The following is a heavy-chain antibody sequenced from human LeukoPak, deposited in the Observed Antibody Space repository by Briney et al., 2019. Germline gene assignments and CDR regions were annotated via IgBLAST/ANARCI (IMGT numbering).Heavy chain of an antibody. J-gene: IGHJ4*02. D-gene: IGHD5-12*01. V-gene: IGHV3-23*01. CDR1: GFAFSNYA. CDR2: IGGSGADS. CDR3: AKDLSPSGGF. Sequence: GGSLRLSCAASGFAFSNYAMSWVRQTPGKGLEWVSSIGGSGADSYSADSVKGRFIISRDNSKNTLYLQMNSLRAEDTAIYYCAKDLSPSGGFWGQGALVTASS.